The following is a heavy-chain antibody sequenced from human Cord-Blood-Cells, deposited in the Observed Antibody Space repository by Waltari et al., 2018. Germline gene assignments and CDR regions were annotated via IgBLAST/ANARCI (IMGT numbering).Heavy chain of an antibody. J-gene: IGHJ2*01. CDR1: GGTFSIYA. V-gene: IGHV1-69*01. CDR2: IIPIFGTA. Sequence: QVQLVQSGAEVKKPGSSVKVSCKASGGTFSIYAISWVRPAPGQGLEWMGGIIPIFGTANYAQKFQGRVTITADESTSTAYMELSSLRSEDTAVYYCASRSSSWYWYFDLWGRGTLVTVSS. CDR3: ASRSSSWYWYFDL. D-gene: IGHD6-13*01.